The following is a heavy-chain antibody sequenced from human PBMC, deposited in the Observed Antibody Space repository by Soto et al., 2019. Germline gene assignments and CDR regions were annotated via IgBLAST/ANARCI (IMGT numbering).Heavy chain of an antibody. V-gene: IGHV3-11*06. D-gene: IGHD2-15*01. CDR3: ARAKPLSDVVTVVFDY. Sequence: KTGGSLRLSCAASGFTFSDYYMSWIRQAPGKGLEWVSYISSSSSYTNYADSVKGRFTISRDNAKNSLYLQMNSLRAEDTAVYYCARAKPLSDVVTVVFDYWGQGTLVTVSS. CDR2: ISSSSSYT. J-gene: IGHJ4*02. CDR1: GFTFSDYY.